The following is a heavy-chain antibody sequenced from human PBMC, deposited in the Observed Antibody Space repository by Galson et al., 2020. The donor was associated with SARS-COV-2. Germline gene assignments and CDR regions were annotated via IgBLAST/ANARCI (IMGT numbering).Heavy chain of an antibody. CDR2: IHTSGSS. CDR3: ARYRAYEFDS. D-gene: IGHD3-16*01. Sequence: ETSETLSLTCTVSGGSISSYYWSWIRQPAGEGLEWIGRIHTSGSSNYNPSLNSRVTMSLDTSKNQFSLDLSSVTAADTAIYYCARYRAYEFDSWGQGTLVTVSS. CDR1: GGSISSYY. J-gene: IGHJ4*02. V-gene: IGHV4-59*10.